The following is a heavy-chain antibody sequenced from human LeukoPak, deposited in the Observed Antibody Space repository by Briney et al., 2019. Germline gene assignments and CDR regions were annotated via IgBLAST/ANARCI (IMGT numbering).Heavy chain of an antibody. J-gene: IGHJ4*02. CDR2: INPSGGST. V-gene: IGHV1-46*01. D-gene: IGHD6-13*01. Sequence: ASVKVSCKASGYTFTSYYMHWVRQAPGQGLEWMGIINPSGGSTSYARKFQGRVTMTRDTSTSTVYMELSSLRSEDTAVYYCARGSAAGLDAIQNFDYWGQGTLVTVSS. CDR3: ARGSAAGLDAIQNFDY. CDR1: GYTFTSYY.